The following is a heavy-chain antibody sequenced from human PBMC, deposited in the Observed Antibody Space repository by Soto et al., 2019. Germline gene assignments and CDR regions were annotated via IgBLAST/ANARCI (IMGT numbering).Heavy chain of an antibody. J-gene: IGHJ4*02. Sequence: EEQLVLSGGGLVQPGGSLRLSCAASGFTLSSYWMHWVRQAPGKGLEWVSRISNDERTISYADSVKGRFTISRDNAKKTVYLQMNNLRAEDTAMYYGGCRLISHWGQGTLVSVSS. V-gene: IGHV3-74*01. CDR3: GCRLISH. CDR1: GFTLSSYW. CDR2: ISNDERTI. D-gene: IGHD2-8*01.